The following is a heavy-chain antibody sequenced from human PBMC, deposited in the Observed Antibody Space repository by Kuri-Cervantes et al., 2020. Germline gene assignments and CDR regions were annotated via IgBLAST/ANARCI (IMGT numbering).Heavy chain of an antibody. D-gene: IGHD7-27*01. CDR3: ARASLTGPHFDY. V-gene: IGHV4-38-2*01. J-gene: IGHJ4*02. Sequence: SETLSLTCAVSGYSISSGYYWGWIRQPPGKGLEWIGSIYHSGSTYYNPSLKSRITISVDTPKKQFSLKLSSVTAADTAVYYFARASLTGPHFDYWGQGTLVTVSS. CDR1: GYSISSGYY. CDR2: IYHSGST.